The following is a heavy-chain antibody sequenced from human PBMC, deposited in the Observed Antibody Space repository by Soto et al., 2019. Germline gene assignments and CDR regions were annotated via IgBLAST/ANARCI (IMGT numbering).Heavy chain of an antibody. J-gene: IGHJ5*02. CDR2: ISAFNGHT. CDR1: GYTFTNFG. V-gene: IGHV1-18*01. CDR3: AREPPRATAGLNYFDP. Sequence: QVQLVQSGTEVKKPGASVKVSCKTSGYTFTNFGISWVRQAPGQWLEWMGWISAFNGHTHHAQKFQGRVTLTTDTSTTTTFLELRSLRSDDTAVYYCAREPPRATAGLNYFDPWGQGTLVSVSS. D-gene: IGHD6-13*01.